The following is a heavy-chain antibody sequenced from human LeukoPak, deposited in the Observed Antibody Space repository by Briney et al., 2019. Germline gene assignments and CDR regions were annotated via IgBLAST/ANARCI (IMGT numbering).Heavy chain of an antibody. J-gene: IGHJ4*02. CDR1: GYTFTGYY. CDR3: ARGGQPPIPHNDY. CDR2: INPNSGGT. V-gene: IGHV1-2*02. D-gene: IGHD2-2*01. Sequence: ASVKVSCKASGYTFTGYYMHWVRQAPGQGLEWMGWINPNSGGTNYAQKFQGRVTMTRDTSISTAYMELRSLRSDNTAVYYCARGGQPPIPHNDYWGQGTLVTVSS.